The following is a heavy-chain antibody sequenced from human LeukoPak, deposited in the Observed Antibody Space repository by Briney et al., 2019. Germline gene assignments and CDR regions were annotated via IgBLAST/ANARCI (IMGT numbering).Heavy chain of an antibody. J-gene: IGHJ4*02. Sequence: APVKVSCKASGYTFSSYGLSWVRQAPGQGLEWMGWMSTYNGNTNYAQKFQGRVTMTTDTSTSTAYMELRSLRSDDTAVYYCARERYFDRRAPFDNWGQGTLVTVSS. V-gene: IGHV1-18*01. CDR1: GYTFSSYG. D-gene: IGHD3-9*01. CDR2: MSTYNGNT. CDR3: ARERYFDRRAPFDN.